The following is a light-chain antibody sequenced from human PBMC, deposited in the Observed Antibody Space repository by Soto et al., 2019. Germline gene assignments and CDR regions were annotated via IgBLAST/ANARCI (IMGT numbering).Light chain of an antibody. Sequence: QLVLTQSSSASASLGSSVKLTCTLSSGNSNYIIAWHQQQPGKAPRYLMKLEGSGSYNKGSGVPDRFSGSSSGADRYLTISNLQFEDEADYYCETWDSNTRVFGGGTKLTVL. CDR1: SGNSNYI. V-gene: IGLV4-60*02. J-gene: IGLJ3*02. CDR3: ETWDSNTRV. CDR2: LEGSGSY.